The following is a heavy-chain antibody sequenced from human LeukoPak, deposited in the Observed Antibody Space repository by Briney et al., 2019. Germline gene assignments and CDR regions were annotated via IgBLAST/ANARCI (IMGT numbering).Heavy chain of an antibody. V-gene: IGHV4-4*02. J-gene: IGHJ4*02. CDR2: IYHSGST. CDR1: GGSISSSNW. CDR3: ARSGSYGVNYFDY. D-gene: IGHD4-17*01. Sequence: SETLSLTCAVSGGSISSSNWWSWVRQPPGRGLEWIGEIYHSGSTNYNPSLKSRVTISVDKSKNQFSLKLSSVTAADTAVYYCARSGSYGVNYFDYWGQGTLVTVSS.